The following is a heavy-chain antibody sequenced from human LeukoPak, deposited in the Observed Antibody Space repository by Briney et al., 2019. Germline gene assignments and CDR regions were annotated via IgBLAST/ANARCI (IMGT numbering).Heavy chain of an antibody. J-gene: IGHJ4*02. Sequence: SETLSLTCAVYGGSFSDYSWTWIRQSPGKALEWIGEIIHSGSSHYNPSLKSRVTISVDTSKNPFSLKLTSVTAADTAVYFCARGSPGYWGQGTLVTVSS. CDR1: GGSFSDYS. CDR3: ARGSPGY. V-gene: IGHV4-34*01. CDR2: IIHSGSS.